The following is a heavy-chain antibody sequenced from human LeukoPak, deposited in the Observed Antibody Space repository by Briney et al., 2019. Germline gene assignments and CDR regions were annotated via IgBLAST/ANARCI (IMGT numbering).Heavy chain of an antibody. CDR2: IYYSGST. Sequence: SETLSLTCTVSGGSISSSSNYWGWIRQPPGKGLEWIGSIYYSGSTYYNPSLKSRVTISVDTSKNQFSLKLSSVTAADTAVYYCARHVWVVKGSSWYLGWFDPWGQGTLVTVSS. V-gene: IGHV4-39*01. CDR3: ARHVWVVKGSSWYLGWFDP. CDR1: GGSISSSSNY. D-gene: IGHD6-13*01. J-gene: IGHJ5*02.